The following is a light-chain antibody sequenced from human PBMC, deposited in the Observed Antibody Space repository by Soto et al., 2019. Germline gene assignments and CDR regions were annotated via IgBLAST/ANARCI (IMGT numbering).Light chain of an antibody. CDR3: SSYSFSTAEL. CDR2: EVS. J-gene: IGLJ1*01. Sequence: SVLTQPASVSGSPGQSITISCTGTSSDVGGYNYVSWYQLHPGKAPKLMVFEVSNRPSGVSYRFSGSKSGNTASLTISGLQAEDEADYVSSSYSFSTAELFGTGTKGNVL. CDR1: SSDVGGYNY. V-gene: IGLV2-14*01.